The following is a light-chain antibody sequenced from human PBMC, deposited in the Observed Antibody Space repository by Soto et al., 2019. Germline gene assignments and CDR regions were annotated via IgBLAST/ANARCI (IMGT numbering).Light chain of an antibody. V-gene: IGKV3-11*01. CDR2: DAS. J-gene: IGKJ4*01. CDR1: QSVSSY. CDR3: QQRSNWPPALT. Sequence: EIVLTQSPATLSLSPGERATLSCRASQSVSSYLAWYQQKPGQAPRLLIYDASNRATGIPARFSGRGSGTDCTLTISSLEPEDFAVYYCQQRSNWPPALTFGGGPKVEIK.